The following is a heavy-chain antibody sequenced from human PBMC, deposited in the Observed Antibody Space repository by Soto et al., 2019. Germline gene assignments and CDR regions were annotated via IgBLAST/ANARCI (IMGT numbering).Heavy chain of an antibody. D-gene: IGHD3-22*01. Sequence: PGGSLRLSCAASGFTFSSYAMSWVRQAPGKGLEWVSAISGSGGSTYYADSVKGRFTISRDNSKNTLYLQMNSLRAEDTAVYYCAKRGVGYDSSGYHPYYFDYWGQGTLVTVSS. CDR2: ISGSGGST. J-gene: IGHJ4*02. CDR1: GFTFSSYA. V-gene: IGHV3-23*01. CDR3: AKRGVGYDSSGYHPYYFDY.